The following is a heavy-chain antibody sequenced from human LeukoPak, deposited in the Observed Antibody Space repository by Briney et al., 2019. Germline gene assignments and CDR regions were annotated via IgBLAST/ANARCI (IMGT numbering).Heavy chain of an antibody. V-gene: IGHV3-43*01. CDR3: AKEGLGGPLDY. Sequence: PGGSLRLSCAASGFTFDDYTMHWVRQAPGKGLEWVSLISWDGGSTYYAGSVKGRFTISRDNSKNSLYLQMNSLRTEDTALYYCAKEGLGGPLDYWGQGTLSPSPQ. D-gene: IGHD3-16*01. J-gene: IGHJ4*02. CDR2: ISWDGGST. CDR1: GFTFDDYT.